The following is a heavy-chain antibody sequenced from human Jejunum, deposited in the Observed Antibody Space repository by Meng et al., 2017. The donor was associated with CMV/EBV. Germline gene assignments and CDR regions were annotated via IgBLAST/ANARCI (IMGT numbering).Heavy chain of an antibody. CDR1: STCA. CDR2: IRDGGGST. Sequence: STCAVTGVRQAAGKGMEWVRRIRDGGGSTKNAESVKGRYTITRENYKSTLYLQMNSLRAEDTAVYHCAKDWSGVGYCSSTSCYSDYWGQGTLVTVSS. CDR3: AKDWSGVGYCSSTSCYSDY. V-gene: IGHV3-23*01. D-gene: IGHD2-2*02. J-gene: IGHJ4*02.